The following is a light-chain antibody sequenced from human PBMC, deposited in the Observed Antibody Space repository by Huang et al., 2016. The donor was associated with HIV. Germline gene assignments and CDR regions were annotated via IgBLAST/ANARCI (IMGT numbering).Light chain of an antibody. J-gene: IGKJ1*01. CDR1: QSISSY. V-gene: IGKV1-39*01. CDR3: QQSYSTSWT. CDR2: AAS. Sequence: DIQMTQSPSSLSASVGDRVTITCRASQSISSYLNWYQQKPGKAPKLLIYAASRLQSGVPERFSGSGSGTDFTLTISSLQPEDFATYYCQQSYSTSWTFGQGTKVEIK.